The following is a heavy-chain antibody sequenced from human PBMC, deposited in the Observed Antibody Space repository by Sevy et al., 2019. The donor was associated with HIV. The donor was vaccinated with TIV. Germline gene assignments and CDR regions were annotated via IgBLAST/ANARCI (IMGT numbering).Heavy chain of an antibody. Sequence: GRSLRLSCTASGFTFGDYAMSWFRQAPGKGLEWVGLIRSKAYGGTTEYAASVKGRFTISRDDSKSIAYLQMTSLKAEDTAVYYCARSLRWSPTSYYFDYWGQGTLVTVSS. CDR3: ARSLRWSPTSYYFDY. CDR1: GFTFGDYA. J-gene: IGHJ4*02. CDR2: IRSKAYGGTT. D-gene: IGHD4-17*01. V-gene: IGHV3-49*03.